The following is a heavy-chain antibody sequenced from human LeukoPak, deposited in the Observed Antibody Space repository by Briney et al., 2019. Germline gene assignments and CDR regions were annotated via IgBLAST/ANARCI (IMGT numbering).Heavy chain of an antibody. CDR3: ARGQVGATFPDY. CDR1: GYTFTSYD. Sequence: GASAKVSCKASGYTFTSYDINWVRQATGQGLEWMGWMNPNSGNTGYAQKFQGRVTMTRNTSISTAYMELSSLRSEDTAVYYCARGQVGATFPDYWGQGTLVTVSS. D-gene: IGHD1-26*01. CDR2: MNPNSGNT. J-gene: IGHJ4*02. V-gene: IGHV1-8*01.